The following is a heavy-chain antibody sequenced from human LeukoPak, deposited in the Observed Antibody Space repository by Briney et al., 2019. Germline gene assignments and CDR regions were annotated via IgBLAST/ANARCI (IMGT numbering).Heavy chain of an antibody. CDR3: ARDPSWSVEGY. J-gene: IGHJ4*02. CDR2: IYTSGST. D-gene: IGHD6-13*01. V-gene: IGHV4-4*07. CDR1: GGSISSYY. Sequence: SETLSLTCTVSGGSISSYYWSWIRQPAGKGLEWIGRIYTSGSTNYNPSLKSRVTTSVVTSKNQFSLKLSSVTAADTAVYYCARDPSWSVEGYWGQGTLVTVSS.